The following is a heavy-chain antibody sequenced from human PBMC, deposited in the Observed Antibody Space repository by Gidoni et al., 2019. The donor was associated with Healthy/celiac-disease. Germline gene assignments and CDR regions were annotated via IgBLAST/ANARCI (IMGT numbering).Heavy chain of an antibody. Sequence: EVQLVESGGGLVQPGGSLRLSCAASGFTVSSNYMSGVRQAPGKGLEWVSVIYSGGSTYYADSVKGRFTISRDNSKNTLYLQMNSLRAEDTAVYYCARGEPGYSYGHWGQGTLVTVSS. D-gene: IGHD5-18*01. V-gene: IGHV3-66*01. CDR1: GFTVSSNY. J-gene: IGHJ4*02. CDR2: IYSGGST. CDR3: ARGEPGYSYGH.